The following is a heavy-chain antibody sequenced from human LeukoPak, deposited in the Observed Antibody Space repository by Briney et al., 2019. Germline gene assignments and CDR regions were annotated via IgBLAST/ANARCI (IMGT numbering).Heavy chain of an antibody. D-gene: IGHD3-22*01. CDR1: GFTFSSYA. Sequence: GGSLRLSCAASGFTFSSYAMGWVRQAPGKGLEWVSAISGSSGSTYYADSVKGRFTISRDNSKNTLYLQMNSLRAEDTAVYYCAKGRHYYDSSGYYAPDYWGQGTLVTVSS. V-gene: IGHV3-23*01. CDR3: AKGRHYYDSSGYYAPDY. J-gene: IGHJ4*02. CDR2: ISGSSGST.